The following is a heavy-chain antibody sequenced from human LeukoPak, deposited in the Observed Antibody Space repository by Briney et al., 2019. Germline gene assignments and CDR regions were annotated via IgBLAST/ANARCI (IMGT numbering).Heavy chain of an antibody. Sequence: SETLSLTCTVSGGSISSYYWSWIRQPAGKGLEWIGRIYTSGSTNYNPSLKSRVTISVDTSKNQFSLKLSSVTAADTAVYYCARSSAPESTYYYGFGEEDYFDYWGQGTLVTVSS. CDR3: ARSSAPESTYYYGFGEEDYFDY. V-gene: IGHV4-4*07. J-gene: IGHJ4*02. CDR2: IYTSGST. CDR1: GGSISSYY. D-gene: IGHD3-10*01.